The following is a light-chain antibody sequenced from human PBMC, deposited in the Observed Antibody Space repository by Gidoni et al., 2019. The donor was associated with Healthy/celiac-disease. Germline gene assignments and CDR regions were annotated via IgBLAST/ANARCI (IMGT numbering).Light chain of an antibody. J-gene: IGKJ1*01. Sequence: DIQMTQSPSTLSASVGDRVTITCRASQSISSWLAWYQQKPGKAPNLLIYDASSLESGVPSRFSGSGSGTEFTLTISSLQPDDFATYYSQRWWTFXQXTKVEIK. V-gene: IGKV1-5*01. CDR1: QSISSW. CDR2: DAS. CDR3: QRWWT.